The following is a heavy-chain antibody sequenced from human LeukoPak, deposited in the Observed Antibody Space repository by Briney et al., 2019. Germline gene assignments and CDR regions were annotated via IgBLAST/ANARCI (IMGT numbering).Heavy chain of an antibody. CDR3: ARVQVVPAATTIDY. Sequence: PSETLSLTCTVSGGSVSSGSYYWSWIRQPPGKGLEWIGEINHSGSTNYNPSLKSRVTISVATSKNQFSLKLSSVTAADTAVYYCARVQVVPAATTIDYWGQGTLVTVSS. CDR2: INHSGST. CDR1: GGSVSSGSYY. J-gene: IGHJ4*02. V-gene: IGHV4-61*01. D-gene: IGHD2-2*01.